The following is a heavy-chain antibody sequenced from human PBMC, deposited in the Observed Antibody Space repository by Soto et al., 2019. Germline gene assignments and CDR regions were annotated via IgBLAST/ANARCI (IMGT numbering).Heavy chain of an antibody. J-gene: IGHJ4*02. CDR2: IIPILAVT. V-gene: IGHV1-69*02. CDR1: GDTFNTYT. CDR3: AARYCSAATCFNPGAY. D-gene: IGHD2-8*02. Sequence: QVQLVQSGAEVKKPGSSVKVSCKVSGDTFNTYTISWVRQAPGQGLEWMGRIIPILAVTTYSRKFQRRLSITADESTSTAYMEVSSLRSEDTAIYYCAARYCSAATCFNPGAYWGQGTLVAVSS.